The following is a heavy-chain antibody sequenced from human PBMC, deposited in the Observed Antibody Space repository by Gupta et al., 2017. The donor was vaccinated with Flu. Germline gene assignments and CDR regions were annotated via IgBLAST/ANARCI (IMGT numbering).Heavy chain of an antibody. D-gene: IGHD2-2*01. CDR1: GFTFSSDG. V-gene: IGHV3-30*18. Sequence: QMKLVESGGGVVQFGTSLRLTCAAPGFTFSSDGMHWVRQAPGTGMTRLADIASDGSHKDYADSVRGRFTISRDNSKNTLSLEMDSLRVEDTAVYYCAKDGPWTASCPYYCYYMDVWGKGTTVTVSS. CDR3: AKDGPWTASCPYYCYYMDV. CDR2: IASDGSHK. J-gene: IGHJ6*03.